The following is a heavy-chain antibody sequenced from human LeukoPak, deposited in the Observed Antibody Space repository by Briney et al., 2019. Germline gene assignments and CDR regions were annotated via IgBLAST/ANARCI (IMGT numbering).Heavy chain of an antibody. CDR3: AREGAGSLNWFHP. CDR2: INPNSGGT. D-gene: IGHD1-26*01. Sequence: ASVKVSCKASGYTFTGYYMHWVRQAPGQGLEWMGRINPNSGGTNYAQKFQGRVTMTTDTSTSTAYMELRSLRSDDTAVYYCAREGAGSLNWFHPWGQGTLVTVSS. CDR1: GYTFTGYY. J-gene: IGHJ5*02. V-gene: IGHV1-2*06.